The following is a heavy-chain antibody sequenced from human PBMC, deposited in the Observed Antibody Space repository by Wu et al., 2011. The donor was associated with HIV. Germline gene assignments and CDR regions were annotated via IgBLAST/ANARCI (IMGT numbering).Heavy chain of an antibody. CDR3: ARLHGGDFWSGHFDS. Sequence: QVQLVQSGAEVKKAGSSVKVSCKASGNTFSGYAVSWVRQAPGQGLEWMGGILPMFGTTNYAQKFQGRVTITADKSATTVYMELRSLRSEDTAVYYCARLHGGDFWSGHFDSWGQGTLVSVSS. J-gene: IGHJ4*02. CDR1: GNTFSGYA. CDR2: ILPMFGTT. V-gene: IGHV1-69*14. D-gene: IGHD3-3*01.